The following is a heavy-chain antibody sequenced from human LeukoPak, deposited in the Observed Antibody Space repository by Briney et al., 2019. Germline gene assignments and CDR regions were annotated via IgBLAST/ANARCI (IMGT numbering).Heavy chain of an antibody. CDR2: IYYSGST. CDR3: ARHYYDSSGPTYP. CDR1: GGSISSYY. J-gene: IGHJ5*02. Sequence: SETLSLTCTVSGGSISSYYWSWIRQPPGKGLEWIGYIYYSGSTNYNPSLKSRVTISVDTSKNTFSLKLSSVTAADTAVYYCARHYYDSSGPTYPWGQGTLVTVSS. D-gene: IGHD3-22*01. V-gene: IGHV4-59*01.